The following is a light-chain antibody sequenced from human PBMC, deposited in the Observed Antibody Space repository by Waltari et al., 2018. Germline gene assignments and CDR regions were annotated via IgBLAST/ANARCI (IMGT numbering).Light chain of an antibody. CDR1: QDIYNY. J-gene: IGKJ2*03. CDR2: AES. Sequence: DVQLTQSPSSLSASVGDRVTITCQASQDIYNYLNWFQQKPGKAPKLLIYAESRLETGVPSRFSGSRSGTDFTFTISSLQPEDVATYYCQQYENFPYSFGQGTKLEIK. V-gene: IGKV1-33*01. CDR3: QQYENFPYS.